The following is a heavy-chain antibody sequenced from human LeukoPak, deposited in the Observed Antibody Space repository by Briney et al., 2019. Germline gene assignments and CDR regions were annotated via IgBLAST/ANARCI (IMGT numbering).Heavy chain of an antibody. CDR1: GFTFSDYY. Sequence: PGGSLRLSCAASGFTFSDYYMSWIRQAPGKGLEWVSYIGGSRSGSSRSIIYYADSVKGRFTISRDNAKNSLYLQMSSLRAEDTAVYYCARATWPLTAVFDYWGQGILVTVSS. CDR3: ARATWPLTAVFDY. CDR2: IGGSRSGSSRSII. J-gene: IGHJ4*02. V-gene: IGHV3-11*04. D-gene: IGHD5-24*01.